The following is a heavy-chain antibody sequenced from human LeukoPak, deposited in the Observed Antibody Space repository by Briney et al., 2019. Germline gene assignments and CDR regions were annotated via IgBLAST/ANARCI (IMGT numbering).Heavy chain of an antibody. V-gene: IGHV1-2*02. CDR3: ARDRAGYSYGPTWPIDY. J-gene: IGHJ4*02. Sequence: GASVKVSCKASGYTFTGYYMHWVRQAPGQGLEWMGWINPNSGGTNYAQKFQGRVTMTRDTSTSTAYMELRSLRSDDTAVYYCARDRAGYSYGPTWPIDYWGQGTLVTVSS. D-gene: IGHD5-18*01. CDR1: GYTFTGYY. CDR2: INPNSGGT.